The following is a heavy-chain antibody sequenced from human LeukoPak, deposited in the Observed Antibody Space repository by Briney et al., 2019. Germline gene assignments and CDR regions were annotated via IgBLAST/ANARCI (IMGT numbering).Heavy chain of an antibody. CDR1: GFTFSSYG. CDR2: IRYDGSNK. D-gene: IGHD3-22*01. J-gene: IGHJ4*02. CDR3: AKLIDYYDSSGYGD. V-gene: IGHV3-30*02. Sequence: GGSLRLSCAASGFTFSSYGMHWVRQAPGKGLEWVAFIRYDGSNKDYADSVNGRFTISRDNSKNTLYLQMNSLRAEDTAVYYCAKLIDYYDSSGYGDWGQGTLVTVSS.